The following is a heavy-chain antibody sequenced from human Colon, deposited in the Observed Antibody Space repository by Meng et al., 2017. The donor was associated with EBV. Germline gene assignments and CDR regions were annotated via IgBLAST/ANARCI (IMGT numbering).Heavy chain of an antibody. CDR2: IYYSGST. Sequence: VQLPGPGPGLVQPSQTLSLPCTVSGGSVSSGGYYWTWIRQHPGKGLEWFGHIYYSGSTFYNPSLKRRVIISIDTSKNQFSLNLRSVTAADTAVYYCARVSSGWDYFDYWGQGTLVTVSS. J-gene: IGHJ4*02. CDR3: ARVSSGWDYFDY. CDR1: GGSVSSGGYY. V-gene: IGHV4-31*03. D-gene: IGHD6-19*01.